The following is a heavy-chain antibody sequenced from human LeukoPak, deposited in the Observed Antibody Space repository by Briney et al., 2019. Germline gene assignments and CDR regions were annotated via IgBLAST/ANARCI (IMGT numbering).Heavy chain of an antibody. CDR2: ISWNSGSI. J-gene: IGHJ4*02. CDR3: VKDVSLGSCSGGSCSAHFDY. CDR1: GFTFDDYA. D-gene: IGHD2-15*01. Sequence: GRSLRLSCAASGFTFDDYAMHWVRQAPGKGLEWVSGISWNSGSIVYVDSVKGRFTISRDNAKNSLYLQMDSLGPEDMALYYCVKDVSLGSCSGGSCSAHFDYWGQGTLVTVSS. V-gene: IGHV3-9*03.